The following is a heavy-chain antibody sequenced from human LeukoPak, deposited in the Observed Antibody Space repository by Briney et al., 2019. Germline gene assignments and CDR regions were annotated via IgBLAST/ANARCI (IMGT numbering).Heavy chain of an antibody. CDR1: GGSISSYY. CDR3: ARESRERRWFDP. V-gene: IGHV4-4*07. CDR2: IYTSGST. J-gene: IGHJ5*02. D-gene: IGHD1-1*01. Sequence: SETLSLTCSVSGGSISSYYWSWIRQPAGKGLEWIGRIYTSGSTNYNPSLKSRVTISVDTSKNQFSLKLSSVTAADTAVYYCARESRERRWFDPWGQGTLVTVSS.